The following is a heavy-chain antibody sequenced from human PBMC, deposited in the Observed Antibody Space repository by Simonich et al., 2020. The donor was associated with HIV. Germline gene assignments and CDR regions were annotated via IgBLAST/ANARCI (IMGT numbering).Heavy chain of an antibody. CDR3: TSDYGDY. CDR1: GFTFSTTW. J-gene: IGHJ4*02. V-gene: IGHV3-15*01. D-gene: IGHD4-17*01. Sequence: EVQLVESGGGLVKPGGSLRLSCAASGFTFSTTWMSWVSQAPGKGLEWVGLIKSNTDGGTTDYAAPVKGRFTISRDDSKDTLFLQMNSLKTEDTAVYYCTSDYGDYWGQGTLVTVSS. CDR2: IKSNTDGGTT.